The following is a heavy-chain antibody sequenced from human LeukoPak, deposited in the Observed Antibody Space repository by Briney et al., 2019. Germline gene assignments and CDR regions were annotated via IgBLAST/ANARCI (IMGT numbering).Heavy chain of an antibody. Sequence: ASVKVSCKASGYTFTGYYMHWVRQAPGQGLEWMGIINPSGGSTSYAQKFQGRVTMTRDTSTSTVYMELSSLRSEDTAVYYCARPYYYDSSGYYYYFDYWGQGTLVTVSS. J-gene: IGHJ4*02. D-gene: IGHD3-22*01. CDR3: ARPYYYDSSGYYYYFDY. CDR1: GYTFTGYY. CDR2: INPSGGST. V-gene: IGHV1-46*01.